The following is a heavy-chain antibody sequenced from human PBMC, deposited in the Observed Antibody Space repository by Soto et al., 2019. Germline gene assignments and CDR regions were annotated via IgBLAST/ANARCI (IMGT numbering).Heavy chain of an antibody. D-gene: IGHD2-15*01. CDR3: ARDIESRGGYYFDY. J-gene: IGHJ4*02. CDR2: ISSSSAYI. Sequence: EVQLVESGGGLVKPGGSLRLSCVASGFTFSSYSMKWVRQAPGKGLEWVSSISSSSAYIYYADSVKGRFTISRDNAKNSLYLQMNSLRADDTAVYYCARDIESRGGYYFDYWGQGTLVTVSS. CDR1: GFTFSSYS. V-gene: IGHV3-21*01.